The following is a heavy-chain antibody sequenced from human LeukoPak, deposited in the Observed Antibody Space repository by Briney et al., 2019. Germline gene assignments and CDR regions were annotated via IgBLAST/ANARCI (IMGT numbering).Heavy chain of an antibody. CDR2: ITPILGIA. CDR3: ARGVTMATTGFHGPEYYGMDV. J-gene: IGHJ6*02. V-gene: IGHV1-69*04. D-gene: IGHD5-24*01. CDR1: GGTFSSYA. Sequence: GASVKVSCKASGGTFSSYAISWVRQAPGQGLEWMGRITPILGIANYAQKFQGRVTITADKSTSTAYMELSSLRSEDTAVYYCARGVTMATTGFHGPEYYGMDVWGQGTTVTVSS.